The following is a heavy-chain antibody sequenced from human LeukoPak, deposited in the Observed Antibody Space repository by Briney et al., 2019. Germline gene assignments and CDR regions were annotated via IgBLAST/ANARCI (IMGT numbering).Heavy chain of an antibody. V-gene: IGHV1-18*01. D-gene: IGHD3-16*02. Sequence: ASVKVSCKASGYTFTSYGISWVRQAPGQGLEWMGWISAYNGNTNYAQKLQGRVTMTTDTSTSTAYMKLRSLRSDDTAVYYCARDPLYDYVWGSYRYLAVGGENFDYWGQGTLVTVSS. J-gene: IGHJ4*02. CDR2: ISAYNGNT. CDR3: ARDPLYDYVWGSYRYLAVGGENFDY. CDR1: GYTFTSYG.